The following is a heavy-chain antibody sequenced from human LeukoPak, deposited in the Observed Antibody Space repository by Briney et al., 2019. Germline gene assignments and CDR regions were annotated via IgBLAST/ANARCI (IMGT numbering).Heavy chain of an antibody. D-gene: IGHD3-3*01. CDR2: IYTSGST. V-gene: IGHV4-4*07. J-gene: IGHJ4*02. CDR1: GDSIRSYF. Sequence: SETLSLTCTVSGDSIRSYFGSWIRHPAGKGLEWIGRIYTSGSTNYNPSLKSRVTTPVETSKHQFSVKLSSVTAADTAVYYCARDRSLDTIFGVVTPHFDYWGQGSLVTVSS. CDR3: ARDRSLDTIFGVVTPHFDY.